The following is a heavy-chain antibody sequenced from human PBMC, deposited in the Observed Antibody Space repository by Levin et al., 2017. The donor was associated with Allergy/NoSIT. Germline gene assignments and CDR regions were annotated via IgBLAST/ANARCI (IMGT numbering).Heavy chain of an antibody. CDR3: TRGGVFTYGYDY. V-gene: IGHV3-21*01. Sequence: GGSLRLSCAASGFSFSDSSMNWVRQAPGKGLEWVSSISGTSYYKYYADSVKGRFPISRDNAENTPYLQMDSLRAEDTAVYFCTRGGVFTYGYDYWRQGTLLTVSS. CDR1: GFSFSDSS. J-gene: IGHJ4*02. D-gene: IGHD3-10*01. CDR2: ISGTSYYK.